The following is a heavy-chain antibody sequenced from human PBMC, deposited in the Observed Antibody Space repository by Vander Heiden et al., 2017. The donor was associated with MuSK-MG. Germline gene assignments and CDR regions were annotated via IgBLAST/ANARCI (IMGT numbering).Heavy chain of an antibody. CDR2: IWYDGSNK. Sequence: QVQLVESGGGVVQPGRSLRLSCAASGFTFSSYGMHWVRQAPGKGLEWVAVIWYDGSNKYYADSGKGRFTISRDNAKNTLYMQMNRLRAEETAVYYCAIPVDYGVLNDAFDIWGQGTMVTVSS. J-gene: IGHJ3*02. D-gene: IGHD4-17*01. V-gene: IGHV3-33*01. CDR1: GFTFSSYG. CDR3: AIPVDYGVLNDAFDI.